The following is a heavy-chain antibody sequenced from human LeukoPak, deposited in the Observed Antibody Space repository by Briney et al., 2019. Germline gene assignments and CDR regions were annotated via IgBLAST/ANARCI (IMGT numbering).Heavy chain of an antibody. D-gene: IGHD6-13*01. J-gene: IGHJ4*02. CDR3: AKAPMEDSWYIHFDY. V-gene: IGHV3-30*02. CDR1: GFTFSSYG. Sequence: GGSLRLSCAASGFTFSSYGMHWVRQAPGKGLEWVAFIRYDGSNKYYADSVKGRFTISRDNSKSTLYLQMNSLRAEDTAVYYCAKAPMEDSWYIHFDYWGQGTLVTVSS. CDR2: IRYDGSNK.